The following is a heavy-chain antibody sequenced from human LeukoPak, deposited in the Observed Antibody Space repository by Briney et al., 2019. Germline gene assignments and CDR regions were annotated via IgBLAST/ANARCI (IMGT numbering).Heavy chain of an antibody. CDR3: ARGDGYNFFDS. CDR2: IYINGNT. CDR1: GFTVSRNY. V-gene: IGHV3-66*01. D-gene: IGHD5-24*01. J-gene: IGHJ4*02. Sequence: GGSLRLSSAASGFTVSRNYMSWVRQAPGKGLEWISVIYINGNTYYADSVRGRFTISRDNSKNKVYLQLNSLRPEDTAVYYCARGDGYNFFDSWGQGTLVTVSS.